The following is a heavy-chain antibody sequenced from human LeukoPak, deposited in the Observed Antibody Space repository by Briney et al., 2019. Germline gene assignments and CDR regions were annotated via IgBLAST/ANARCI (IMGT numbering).Heavy chain of an antibody. J-gene: IGHJ4*02. Sequence: PGGPLRLSCAASGFTFSSYWMSWVRQAPGKGLEWVANIKQDGSEKYYVDSVKGRFTISRDNAKNSLYLQMNSLRAEDTAVYYCARVWNWNYRMYDYWGQGTLVTVSS. V-gene: IGHV3-7*01. CDR2: IKQDGSEK. CDR1: GFTFSSYW. CDR3: ARVWNWNYRMYDY. D-gene: IGHD1-7*01.